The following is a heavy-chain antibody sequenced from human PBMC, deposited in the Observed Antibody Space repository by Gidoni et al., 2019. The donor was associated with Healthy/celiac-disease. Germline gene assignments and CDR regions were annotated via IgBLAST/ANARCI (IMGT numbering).Heavy chain of an antibody. CDR3: ARACVRDSSGYPLDVTPGY. CDR1: GFTFRSYS. Sequence: EVQLVESGGGLVQPGGSLRLSCAASGFTFRSYSLHWVRQAPGKGLEWVSYISSSSSTIYYADSVKGRFTISRDNAKNSLYLQMNSLRDEDTAVYYCARACVRDSSGYPLDVTPGYWGQGTLVTVSS. J-gene: IGHJ4*02. D-gene: IGHD3-22*01. V-gene: IGHV3-48*02. CDR2: ISSSSSTI.